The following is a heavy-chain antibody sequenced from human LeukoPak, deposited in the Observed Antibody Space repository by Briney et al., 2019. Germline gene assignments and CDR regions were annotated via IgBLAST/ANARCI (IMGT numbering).Heavy chain of an antibody. D-gene: IGHD1-26*01. J-gene: IGHJ4*02. V-gene: IGHV4-39*07. CDR2: IFYSGST. CDR3: ARRRVLSGSYYRGRFDY. CDR1: GGSISTSSYY. Sequence: PSETLSLTCTVSGGSISTSSYYWGWVRQPPGKGLEWIGDIFYSGSTYYSPSLKSRVTISVDTSKNQFSLKLSSVTAADTAVYYCARRRVLSGSYYRGRFDYWGQGTLVTVSS.